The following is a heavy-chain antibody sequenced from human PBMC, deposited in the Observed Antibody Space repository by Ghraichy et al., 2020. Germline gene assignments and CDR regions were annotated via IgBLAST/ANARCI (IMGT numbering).Heavy chain of an antibody. Sequence: SETLSLTCTVSGDSISSFFWSWIRQPPGKGLEWIGSMSDSGITNYNPSLESRLTISVDTSKNQLSLKLSSVTAADTAVYYCARDRGPYCSGGACYSHYFDYWGLGTLVTVSS. CDR3: ARDRGPYCSGGACYSHYFDY. J-gene: IGHJ4*02. V-gene: IGHV4-59*01. CDR2: MSDSGIT. CDR1: GDSISSFF. D-gene: IGHD2-15*01.